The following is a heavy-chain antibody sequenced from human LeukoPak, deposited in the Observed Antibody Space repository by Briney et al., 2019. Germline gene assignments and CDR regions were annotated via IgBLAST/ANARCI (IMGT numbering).Heavy chain of an antibody. CDR1: GGTFSSYA. V-gene: IGHV1-69*04. J-gene: IGHJ4*02. CDR2: IIPILGIA. Sequence: ASVKVSCKASGGTFSSYAISWVRQAPGQGLEWMGRIIPILGIANYAQKFQGRVTITADKSTSTAYMELSSLRSEDTAVYYCARAGSGSFYDYWGQGTLVTVSS. CDR3: ARAGSGSFYDY. D-gene: IGHD3-10*01.